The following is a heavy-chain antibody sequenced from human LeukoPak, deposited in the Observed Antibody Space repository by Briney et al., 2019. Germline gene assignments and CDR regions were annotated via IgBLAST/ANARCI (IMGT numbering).Heavy chain of an antibody. Sequence: SETLSLTCTVSGGSIRSYYWSWIRQPPGKGLEWIGYISFSGSTSYNPSLKSRVTISVDRSKNQFSLKLSSVAAADTAVYYCARSYDTNFDYWGQGTLVTVSS. J-gene: IGHJ4*02. D-gene: IGHD3-3*01. CDR1: GGSIRSYY. V-gene: IGHV4-59*01. CDR2: ISFSGST. CDR3: ARSYDTNFDY.